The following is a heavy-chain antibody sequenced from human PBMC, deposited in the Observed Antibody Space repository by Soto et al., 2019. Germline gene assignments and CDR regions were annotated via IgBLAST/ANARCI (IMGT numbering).Heavy chain of an antibody. CDR1: GGSISSYY. Sequence: QVQLQESGPGLVKPSETLSLTCTVSGGSISSYYWSWIRQPPGKGLEWIGYIYHSGTTSYNPSLESRVTISIDTSKKQVSLKLTSVTAADTAMYYCARENSRWFDPWGQGTLVTVSS. CDR2: IYHSGTT. V-gene: IGHV4-59*01. CDR3: ARENSRWFDP. J-gene: IGHJ5*02.